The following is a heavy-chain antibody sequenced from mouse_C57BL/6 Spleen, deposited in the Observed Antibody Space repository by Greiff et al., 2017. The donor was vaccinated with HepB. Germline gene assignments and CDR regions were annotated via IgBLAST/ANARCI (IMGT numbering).Heavy chain of an antibody. CDR1: GFTFSSYT. CDR2: ISGGGGNT. D-gene: IGHD2-14*01. Sequence: EVKVVESGGGLVKPGGSLKLSCAASGFTFSSYTMSWVRQTPEKRLEWVATISGGGGNTYYPDSVKGRFTISRDNAKNTLYLQMSSLRSEDTALYYCARHFDRVYFDYWGQGTTLTVAS. CDR3: ARHFDRVYFDY. J-gene: IGHJ2*01. V-gene: IGHV5-9*01.